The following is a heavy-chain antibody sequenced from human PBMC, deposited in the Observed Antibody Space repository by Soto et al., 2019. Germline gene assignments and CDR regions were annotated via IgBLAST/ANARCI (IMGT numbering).Heavy chain of an antibody. CDR2: IFPGNSDP. V-gene: IGHV5-51*01. J-gene: IGHJ4*02. CDR3: ARQRGNYSPLGYFDS. CDR1: GFSCINYG. D-gene: IGHD1-26*01. Sequence: GESLKISCKGAGFSCINYGIGWVSQMPGKGLEWMGIIFPGNSDPRYGPSFQGQVTTAFDKSVNTAYLQWTSLEASDTAIYFCARQRGNYSPLGYFDSWGQGTLVTVSS.